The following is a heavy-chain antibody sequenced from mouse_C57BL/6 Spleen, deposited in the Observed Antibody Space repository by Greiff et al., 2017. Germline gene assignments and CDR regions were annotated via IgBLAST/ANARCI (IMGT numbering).Heavy chain of an antibody. Sequence: QVQLKEPGAELVMPGASVKLSCKASGYTFTSYWMHWVKQRPGQGLEWIGEIDPSDSYTNYNQKFNGKSTLTVDKSSSTAYMQLSSLTSEDAAVYCCARKDCGSREFDFDDWGQGTTLTDSA. CDR2: IDPSDSYT. D-gene: IGHD1-1*01. CDR1: GYTFTSYW. CDR3: ARKDCGSREFDFDD. J-gene: IGHJ2*01. V-gene: IGHV1-69*01.